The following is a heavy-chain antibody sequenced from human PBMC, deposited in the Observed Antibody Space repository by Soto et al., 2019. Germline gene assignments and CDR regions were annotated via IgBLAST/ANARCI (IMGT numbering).Heavy chain of an antibody. CDR2: IYYSGST. V-gene: IGHV4-59*01. Sequence: PSETLSLTCTVSGGSISSYYWSWIRQPPGKGLEWIGYIYYSGSTNYNPSLKSRVTISVDTSKNQFSLKLSSVTAADTAVYYCARIPPHYDFWSGELDYWGQATLVSVSS. D-gene: IGHD3-3*01. CDR1: GGSISSYY. CDR3: ARIPPHYDFWSGELDY. J-gene: IGHJ4*02.